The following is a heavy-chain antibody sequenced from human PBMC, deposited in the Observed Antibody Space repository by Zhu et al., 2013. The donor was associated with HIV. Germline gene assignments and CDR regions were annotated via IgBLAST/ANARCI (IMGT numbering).Heavy chain of an antibody. D-gene: IGHD2-21*02. CDR2: IIPMFGTA. Sequence: QVQLVQSGAEMKKPGSSVKVSCKASGGTLNKYAIIWVRQAPGQGLEWMGGIIPMFGTADYAQKFQGRVTITADKSTSTAYMELSRLRSEDTAVYYCATSGEEMTAIGDGWFDPWGQGTLVTVSS. J-gene: IGHJ5*02. V-gene: IGHV1-69*06. CDR3: ATSGEEMTAIGDGWFDP. CDR1: GGTLNKYA.